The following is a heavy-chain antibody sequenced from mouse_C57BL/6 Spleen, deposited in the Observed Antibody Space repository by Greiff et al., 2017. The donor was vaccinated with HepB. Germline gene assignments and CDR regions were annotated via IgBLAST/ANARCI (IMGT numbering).Heavy chain of an antibody. CDR3: ARYDDGYYGGTFAY. CDR2: IDPSDSET. V-gene: IGHV1-52*01. D-gene: IGHD2-3*01. J-gene: IGHJ3*01. CDR1: GYTFTSYW. Sequence: QVQLQQPGAELVRPGSSVKLSCKASGYTFTSYWMHWVKQRPIQGLEWIGNIDPSDSETHYNQKFKDKATLTVDKSSSTAYMQLSSLTSEDSAVYYCARYDDGYYGGTFAYWGQGTLVTVSA.